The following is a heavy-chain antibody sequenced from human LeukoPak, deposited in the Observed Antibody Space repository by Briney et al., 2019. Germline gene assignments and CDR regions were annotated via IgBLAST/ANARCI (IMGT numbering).Heavy chain of an antibody. Sequence: SSETLSLTCTVSGGSISSSSYYWGWIRQPPGKGLEWIGSIYYSGSTYYNPSLKSRVTISVDTSKNQFSLKLSSVTAADTAVYYRARRIDSSGYYYGFDPWGQGTLVTVSS. J-gene: IGHJ5*02. CDR3: ARRIDSSGYYYGFDP. D-gene: IGHD3-22*01. CDR2: IYYSGST. CDR1: GGSISSSSYY. V-gene: IGHV4-39*01.